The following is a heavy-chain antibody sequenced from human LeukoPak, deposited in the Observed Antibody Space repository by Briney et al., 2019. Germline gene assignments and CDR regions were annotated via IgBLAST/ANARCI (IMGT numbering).Heavy chain of an antibody. CDR3: ARVRKEYYDILTGYFIFDY. CDR1: GGSISSYY. CDR2: IYYSGST. Sequence: PSETLSLTCTVSGGSISSYYWSWIRQPPGKGLEWIGYIYYSGSTNYNPSLKSRVTISVDTSKNQFSLKLSSVTAADTAVYYCARVRKEYYDILTGYFIFDYWGQGTLVTVSS. D-gene: IGHD3-9*01. V-gene: IGHV4-59*12. J-gene: IGHJ4*02.